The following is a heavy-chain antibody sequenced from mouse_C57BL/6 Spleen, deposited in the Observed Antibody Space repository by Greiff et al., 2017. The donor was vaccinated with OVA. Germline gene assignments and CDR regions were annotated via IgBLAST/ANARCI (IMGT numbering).Heavy chain of an antibody. J-gene: IGHJ2*01. CDR2: IHPNSGST. CDR1: GYTFTSYW. Sequence: QVHVKQPGAELVKPGASVKLSCKASGYTFTSYWMHWVKQRPGQGLEWIGMIHPNSGSTNYNEKFKSKATLTVDKSSSTAYMQLSSLTSEDSAVYYCARSSTTVVATPFDYWGQGTTLTVSS. D-gene: IGHD1-1*01. CDR3: ARSSTTVVATPFDY. V-gene: IGHV1-64*01.